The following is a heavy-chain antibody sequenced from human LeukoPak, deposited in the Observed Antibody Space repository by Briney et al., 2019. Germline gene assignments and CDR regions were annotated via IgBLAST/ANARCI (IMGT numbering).Heavy chain of an antibody. V-gene: IGHV4-31*03. CDR1: GGSISSGGYY. CDR2: IYYSGST. D-gene: IGHD2-2*01. CDR3: ARIRYPGVDY. J-gene: IGHJ4*02. Sequence: SETLSLTCTVSGGSISSGGYYWSWIRQHPGKGLEWIGYIYYSGSTYYNPSLKSRVTISVDTSKNQFSLKLCSVTAADTAVYYCARIRYPGVDYWGQGTLVTVSS.